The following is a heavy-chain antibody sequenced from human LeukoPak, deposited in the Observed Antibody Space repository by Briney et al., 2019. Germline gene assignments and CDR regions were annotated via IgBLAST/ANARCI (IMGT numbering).Heavy chain of an antibody. V-gene: IGHV3-53*01. J-gene: IGHJ4*02. CDR3: ARGGYSSSWYHFDY. D-gene: IGHD6-13*01. CDR2: IYSGGTT. Sequence: PGGSLRLSCAASGFTVSSNYMSWVRQAPGKGLEWVSVIYSGGTTNHADSVKGRFTISRDNSKNTLFLQMNSLRAEDTAVYYCARGGYSSSWYHFDYWGQGTLVTVSS. CDR1: GFTVSSNY.